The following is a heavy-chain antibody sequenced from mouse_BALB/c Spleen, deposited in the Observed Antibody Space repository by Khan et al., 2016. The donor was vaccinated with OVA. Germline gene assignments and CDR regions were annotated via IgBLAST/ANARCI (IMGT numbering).Heavy chain of an antibody. CDR1: GYTFTDYV. CDR3: AGSGYGSLVY. J-gene: IGHJ2*01. CDR2: IYSGSGTT. V-gene: IGHV1-77*01. Sequence: QVQLKESGPEVVKPGASVKMSCKASGYTFTDYVINWVKQRTGQGLEWIGQIYSGSGTTHYNENFTGKATLTAAKSSNTAYMQFSSLTSEDSAVYFCAGSGYGSLVYWGLGTTLAVSS. D-gene: IGHD1-1*01.